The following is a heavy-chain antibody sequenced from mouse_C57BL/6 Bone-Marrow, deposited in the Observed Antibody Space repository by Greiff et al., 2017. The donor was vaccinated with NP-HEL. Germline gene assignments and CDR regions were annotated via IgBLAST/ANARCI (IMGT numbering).Heavy chain of an antibody. CDR3: ARPITTVVARLGYFDV. CDR1: GFTFSSYG. CDR2: ISSGGSYT. Sequence: KLMESGGDLVKPGGSLKLSCAASGFTFSSYGMSWVRQTPDKRLEWVATISSGGSYTYYPDSVKGRFTISRDNAKNTLYLQMSSLKSEDTAMYYCARPITTVVARLGYFDVWGTGTTVTVSS. V-gene: IGHV5-6*02. J-gene: IGHJ1*03. D-gene: IGHD1-1*01.